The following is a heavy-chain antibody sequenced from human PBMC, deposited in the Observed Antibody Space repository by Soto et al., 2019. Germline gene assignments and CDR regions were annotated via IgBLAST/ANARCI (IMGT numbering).Heavy chain of an antibody. CDR3: ARDRWYSSGWYTRRNCSHP. J-gene: IGHJ5*02. V-gene: IGHV4-38-2*02. Sequence: SETLSLACAVSGYSSSSGYYWGWIRQPPGKGLEWIGSIYHSGSTYYNPSLKSRVTISVDTSKNQFSLNLSSVTAADTAVYYFARDRWYSSGWYTRRNCSHPWRQAIPVSVS. CDR1: GYSSSSGYY. CDR2: IYHSGST. D-gene: IGHD6-19*01.